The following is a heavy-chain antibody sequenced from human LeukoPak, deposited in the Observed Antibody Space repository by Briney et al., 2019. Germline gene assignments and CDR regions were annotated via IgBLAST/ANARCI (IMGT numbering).Heavy chain of an antibody. Sequence: GASVKVSCKASGYTFTGYYMHWVRQAPGQGLEWMGWINPNSGGTNYAQKFQGRVTMTRDTSISTAYMELSRLRSDDTAVYYCARSRDWNYHLLDYWGQGTLVTVSS. J-gene: IGHJ4*02. V-gene: IGHV1-2*02. CDR3: ARSRDWNYHLLDY. CDR2: INPNSGGT. CDR1: GYTFTGYY. D-gene: IGHD1-7*01.